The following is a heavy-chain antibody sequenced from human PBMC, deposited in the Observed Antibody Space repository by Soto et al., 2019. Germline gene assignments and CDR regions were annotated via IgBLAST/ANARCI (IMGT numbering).Heavy chain of an antibody. CDR2: ISGSGGTT. D-gene: IGHD6-19*01. V-gene: IGHV3-23*01. J-gene: IGHJ4*02. Sequence: EVQLLESGGGLVQPGGSLRLSCAASGFTFSRYAMSWVRQAPGKGLEWVSAISGSGGTTYYADSVKGRFTISRDNSKNTLYLQMSSLIAEDTAVYYCAKDLSRTSGWNFDRFDYWGQGTLVTVSS. CDR3: AKDLSRTSGWNFDRFDY. CDR1: GFTFSRYA.